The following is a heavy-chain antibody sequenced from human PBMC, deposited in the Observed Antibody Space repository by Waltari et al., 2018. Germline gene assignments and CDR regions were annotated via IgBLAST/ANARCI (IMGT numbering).Heavy chain of an antibody. J-gene: IGHJ5*02. CDR3: ARDLMYDMWTDGRMNWFDP. Sequence: QVKLVQSGAEVMKPGCSVKVACKASGGTFSSYAISWGRQAPGQGREWWGGIIPMCGTTNYGQNCQGSDTSTADEATITAYMALSSLGSEDTTVYYGARDLMYDMWTDGRMNWFDPWGQGTLVTVSS. CDR1: GGTFSSYA. D-gene: IGHD3-9*01. V-gene: IGHV1-69*01. CDR2: IIPMCGTT.